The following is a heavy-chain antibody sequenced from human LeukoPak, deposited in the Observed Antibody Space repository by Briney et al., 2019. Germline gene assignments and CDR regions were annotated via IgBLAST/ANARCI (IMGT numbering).Heavy chain of an antibody. CDR3: ARVKAPIRLDY. CDR2: INPNSGGT. CDR1: GYTFTSYG. Sequence: ASVKVSCKASGYTFTSYGISWVRQAPGQGLEWMGWINPNSGGTNYAQKFQGRVTMTRDTSISTAYMELSRLRSDDTAVYYCARVKAPIRLDYWGQGTLVTVSS. V-gene: IGHV1-2*02. D-gene: IGHD5-12*01. J-gene: IGHJ4*02.